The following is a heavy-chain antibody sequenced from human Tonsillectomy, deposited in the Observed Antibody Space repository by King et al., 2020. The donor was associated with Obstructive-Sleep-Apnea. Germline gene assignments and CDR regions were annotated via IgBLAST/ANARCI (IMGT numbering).Heavy chain of an antibody. CDR1: GGTFSSYA. Sequence: VQLVQSGAEVKKPGSSVKVSCKASGGTFSSYAISWVRQAPGQGLEWMGGIIPIFCTSNYAQRFQGRVTITADESTSTAYMELSSLRSEDTAVYHCVRGGDIVVVPAASSYYFDYWGQGTLVTVSS. CDR2: IIPIFCTS. J-gene: IGHJ4*02. V-gene: IGHV1-69*01. CDR3: VRGGDIVVVPAASSYYFDY. D-gene: IGHD2-2*01.